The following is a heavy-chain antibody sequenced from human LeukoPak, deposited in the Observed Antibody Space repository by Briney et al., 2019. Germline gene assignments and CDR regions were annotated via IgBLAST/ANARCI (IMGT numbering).Heavy chain of an antibody. D-gene: IGHD3-10*01. V-gene: IGHV1-8*01. CDR1: GYTFTSCD. CDR3: ARGKRIRYYYGSGSPKNYYYMDV. CDR2: MNPNSGNT. Sequence: ASVKVSCKASGYTFTSCDINWVRQATGQGLEWMGWMNPNSGNTGYAQKFQGRVTMTRNTSISTAYMELSSLRSEDTAVYYCARGKRIRYYYGSGSPKNYYYMDVWGKGTTVTISS. J-gene: IGHJ6*03.